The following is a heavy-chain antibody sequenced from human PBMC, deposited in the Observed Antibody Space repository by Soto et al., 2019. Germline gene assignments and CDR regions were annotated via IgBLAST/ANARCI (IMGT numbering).Heavy chain of an antibody. CDR1: GFTFSSYW. Sequence: PGGSLRLSCVASGFTFSSYWMHWVRQAPGKGLVWVSRINSDGSTTSYADSVKGRFTISRDNAKSTLYLQMNSLRAEDTAVYYCAPYGSHHIFDYWGQGTLVTVSS. J-gene: IGHJ4*02. CDR2: INSDGSTT. V-gene: IGHV3-74*01. CDR3: APYGSHHIFDY. D-gene: IGHD3-3*02.